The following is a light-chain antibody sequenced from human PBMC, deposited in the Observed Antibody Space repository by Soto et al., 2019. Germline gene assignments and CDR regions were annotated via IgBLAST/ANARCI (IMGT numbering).Light chain of an antibody. V-gene: IGKV1-6*01. J-gene: IGKJ1*01. CDR3: LQYYNYTWK. CDR1: QGISSY. Sequence: AILFTLTPASLSRSLFDKVTITFRASQGISSYLVWYQQKPGKAPKLLIYAASTLQSGVPSRFSGSGSGTDFTLTICSLQAEDFATYYCLQYYNYTWKFAEGTKVDI. CDR2: AAS.